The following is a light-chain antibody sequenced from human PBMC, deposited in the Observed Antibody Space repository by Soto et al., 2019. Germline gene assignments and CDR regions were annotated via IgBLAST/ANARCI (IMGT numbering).Light chain of an antibody. V-gene: IGLV1-47*01. CDR3: ATWDDSLSGYV. CDR2: RNN. J-gene: IGLJ1*01. CDR1: SSNIGSNY. Sequence: QLVLTQPPSASGTPGQRVTISCSGSSSNIGSNYVYWYQQFPGTAPNLLIYRNNQWPSGVPDRFSGSKSGTSASLAISGLRSEDEADYYCATWDDSLSGYVFGTGTKVTVL.